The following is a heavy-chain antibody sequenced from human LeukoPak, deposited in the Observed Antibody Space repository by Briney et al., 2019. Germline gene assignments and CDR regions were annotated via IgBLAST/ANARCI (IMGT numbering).Heavy chain of an antibody. CDR2: IYYSGST. D-gene: IGHD6-19*01. Sequence: AETLSLTCTVSGGSICSYYWSWIRQPPGKGLEWIGYIYYSGSTNYNPSLKSRVTISVDTSKNQFSLKLSSVTAADTAVYYCARDTRESWYSSGWYDYWGQGTLVTVSS. CDR3: ARDTRESWYSSGWYDY. V-gene: IGHV4-59*12. J-gene: IGHJ4*02. CDR1: GGSICSYY.